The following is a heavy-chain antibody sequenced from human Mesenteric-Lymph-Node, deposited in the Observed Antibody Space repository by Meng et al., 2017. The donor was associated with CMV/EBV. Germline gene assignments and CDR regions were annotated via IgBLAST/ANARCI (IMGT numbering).Heavy chain of an antibody. CDR1: GFTFSASG. J-gene: IGHJ4*02. V-gene: IGHV3-73*01. Sequence: GGSLRLSCAASGFTFSASGMHWVRQASGKGLEWVGRIGNKGNNYATAYAASVQGRFNISRDDSTNTAYLQMNSLKTEDTAVYYCSRYGVGAPDYWGQGTLVTVSS. D-gene: IGHD1-26*01. CDR3: SRYGVGAPDY. CDR2: IGNKGNNYAT.